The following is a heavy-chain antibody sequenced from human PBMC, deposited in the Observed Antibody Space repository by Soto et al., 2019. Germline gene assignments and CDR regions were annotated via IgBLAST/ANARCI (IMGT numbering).Heavy chain of an antibody. CDR2: ISSTGTTI. CDR1: GFTFSSYS. D-gene: IGHD2-15*01. J-gene: IGHJ4*02. V-gene: IGHV3-48*01. CDR3: ARPRYCSGGSCSIDY. Sequence: GGSLRLSCAASGFTFSSYSMNWVRQAPGKGLEWISYISSTGTTIYYADSVEGRFTISRDTARNSLHLQMNDLKAEDTAVYYCARPRYCSGGSCSIDYWGQGTLVTVSS.